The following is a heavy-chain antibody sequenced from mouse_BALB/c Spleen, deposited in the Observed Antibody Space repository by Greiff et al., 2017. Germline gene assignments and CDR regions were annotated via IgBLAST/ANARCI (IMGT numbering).Heavy chain of an antibody. CDR1: GYTFTSYY. Sequence: QVQLQQPGAGLVKLGASVKLSCKASGYTFTSYYMYWVKQRPGQGLEWIGVINPSNGGTNFNEKFKSKATLTVDKSSSTAYMQLSSLTSEDSAVYDWTRSRTKATPNRWFAYWGQGTLVTVSA. D-gene: IGHD1-3*01. CDR2: INPSNGGT. J-gene: IGHJ3*01. CDR3: TRSRTKATPNRWFAY. V-gene: IGHV1S81*02.